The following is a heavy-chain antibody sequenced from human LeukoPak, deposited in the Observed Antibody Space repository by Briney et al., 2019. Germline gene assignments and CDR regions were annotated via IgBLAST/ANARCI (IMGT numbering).Heavy chain of an antibody. D-gene: IGHD6-13*01. CDR1: GFTFSSYE. J-gene: IGHJ4*02. CDR3: AKDMINSSSWSFDY. Sequence: GGSLRLSCAASGFTFSSYEMNWVRQAPGKGLGWVSYISSSGSTIYYADSVKGRFTISRDNAKNSLYLQMNSLRAEDTALYYCAKDMINSSSWSFDYWGQGTLVTVSS. CDR2: ISSSGSTI. V-gene: IGHV3-48*03.